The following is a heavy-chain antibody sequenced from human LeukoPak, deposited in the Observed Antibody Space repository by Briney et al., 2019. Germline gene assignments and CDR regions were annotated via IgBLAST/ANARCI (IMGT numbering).Heavy chain of an antibody. Sequence: GGSLRLSCAASGFTFSLYAMTWVRPAPGKGLEWVSTITGSGENTFSAESVKGRFTISRDNSENTLYLQMNSLRAEDAAVYYCAKRRTYHYFMDVWGQGTTVTVSS. CDR1: GFTFSLYA. CDR2: ITGSGENT. J-gene: IGHJ6*03. CDR3: AKRRTYHYFMDV. V-gene: IGHV3-23*01.